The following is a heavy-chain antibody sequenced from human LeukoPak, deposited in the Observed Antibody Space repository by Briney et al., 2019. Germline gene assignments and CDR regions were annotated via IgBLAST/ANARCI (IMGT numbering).Heavy chain of an antibody. J-gene: IGHJ6*03. CDR2: IYHSRST. CDR1: GGSFSAYY. V-gene: IGHV4-34*01. Sequence: SETLSLTCAVYGGSFSAYYCSWIRQPPGKGLEWIGEIYHSRSTNYNPSLKSRVTISVDTSKNQFSLKLSSVTAADTAVYYCARRPVYSSSSPYYYYYMDVWGKGTTVTVSS. CDR3: ARRPVYSSSSPYYYYYMDV. D-gene: IGHD6-6*01.